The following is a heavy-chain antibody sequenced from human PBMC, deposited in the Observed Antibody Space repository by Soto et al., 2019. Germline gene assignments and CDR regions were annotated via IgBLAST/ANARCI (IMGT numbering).Heavy chain of an antibody. J-gene: IGHJ4*02. Sequence: QVQLQESGPGLVKPSQTLSLTCTVSGGSISSGGYYWSWIRQHPGKGLEWIGYIYYSGSTYYNPSLKSRVTISVDTSKNQFSLKLSSVPAADTAVYYCARAGEKITFGGVIVVFDYWGQGTLVTVSS. CDR1: GGSISSGGYY. D-gene: IGHD3-16*02. V-gene: IGHV4-31*03. CDR2: IYYSGST. CDR3: ARAGEKITFGGVIVVFDY.